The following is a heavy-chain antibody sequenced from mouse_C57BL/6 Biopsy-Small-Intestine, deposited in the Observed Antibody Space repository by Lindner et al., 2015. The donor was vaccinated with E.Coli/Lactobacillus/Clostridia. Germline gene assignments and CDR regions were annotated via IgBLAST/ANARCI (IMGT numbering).Heavy chain of an antibody. CDR1: GYSFTAYN. V-gene: IGHV1-39*01. J-gene: IGHJ3*01. Sequence: VQLQESGAELVKPGAAVKISCKVSGYSFTAYNINWVKQSLGESLEWIGNVDPNYGSTSYNQKFKGKATLTVDKSSSTAYMQLNSLTSEDSAVYFCARSELFAYWGRGTLVTVSA. CDR2: VDPNYGST. CDR3: ARSELFAY.